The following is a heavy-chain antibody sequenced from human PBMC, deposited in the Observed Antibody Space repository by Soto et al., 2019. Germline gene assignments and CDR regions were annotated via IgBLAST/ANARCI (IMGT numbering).Heavy chain of an antibody. D-gene: IGHD2-8*01. CDR3: ARDNERAIGVSRP. Sequence: SETLSLTCAAYGESFSGYYCSWIRQPPGKGLEWIGEITHSGSTNYNPALESRVTILVDTSNNQSSLKLRAVTAAETAAGYCARDNERAIGVSRPWGPGTPVNVSS. CDR2: ITHSGST. CDR1: GESFSGYY. V-gene: IGHV4-34*01. J-gene: IGHJ5*02.